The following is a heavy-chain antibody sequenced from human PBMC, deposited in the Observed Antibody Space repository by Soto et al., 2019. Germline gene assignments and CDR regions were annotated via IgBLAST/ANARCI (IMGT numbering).Heavy chain of an antibody. J-gene: IGHJ6*02. CDR1: GFTFSSYA. D-gene: IGHD6-13*01. Sequence: QVQLVESGGGVVQPGRSLRLSCAASGFTFSSYAMHWVRQAPGKGLEWVAVISYDGSNKYYADSVKGRFTISRDNSKNPLYLQMNSLRAEDTAVYYCARDQVAADHGRLGMDVWGQGTTVTVSS. CDR2: ISYDGSNK. CDR3: ARDQVAADHGRLGMDV. V-gene: IGHV3-30-3*01.